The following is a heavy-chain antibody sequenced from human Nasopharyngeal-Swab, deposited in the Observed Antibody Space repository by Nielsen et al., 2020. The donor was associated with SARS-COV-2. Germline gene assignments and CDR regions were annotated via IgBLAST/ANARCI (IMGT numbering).Heavy chain of an antibody. V-gene: IGHV3-7*03. CDR2: IKQDGSER. J-gene: IGHJ4*02. CDR1: GFNFNNYW. D-gene: IGHD6-19*01. CDR3: TKDHVRGWQLDS. Sequence: GGSLRLPCAASGFNFNNYWMSWVRQAPGKGLEWVANIKQDGSERHYLESVRGRFTISRDNAKNSVFLQMNNLRAEDTAVYYCTKDHVRGWQLDSWGQGTLVTVSS.